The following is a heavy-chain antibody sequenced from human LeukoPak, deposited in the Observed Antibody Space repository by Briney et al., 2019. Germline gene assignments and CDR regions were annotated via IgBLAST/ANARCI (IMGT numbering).Heavy chain of an antibody. D-gene: IGHD3-16*01. CDR3: ARGVLGGYYYYYYMDV. J-gene: IGHJ6*03. Sequence: SETLSLTCAVYGGSFSGYYWSWIRQPPGKGLEWIGEINHSGSTNHNPSLKSRVTISVDTSKNQFSLKLSSVTAADTAVYYCARGVLGGYYYYYYMDVWGKGTTVTVSS. V-gene: IGHV4-34*01. CDR2: INHSGST. CDR1: GGSFSGYY.